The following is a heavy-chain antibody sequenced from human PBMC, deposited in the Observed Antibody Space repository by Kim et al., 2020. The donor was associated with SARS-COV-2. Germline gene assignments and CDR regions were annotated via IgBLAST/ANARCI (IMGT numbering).Heavy chain of an antibody. CDR3: ARVSWSENWFDP. J-gene: IGHJ5*02. V-gene: IGHV1-69*13. CDR2: IIPIFGTA. Sequence: SVKVSCKASGGTFSSYAISWVRQAPGQGLEWMGGIIPIFGTANYAQKFQGRVTITADESTSTAYMELSSLRSEDTAVYYCARVSWSENWFDPWGQGTLVTVSS. CDR1: GGTFSSYA.